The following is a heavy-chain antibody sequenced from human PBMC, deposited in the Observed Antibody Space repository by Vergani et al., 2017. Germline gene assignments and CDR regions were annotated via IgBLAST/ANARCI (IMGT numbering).Heavy chain of an antibody. Sequence: QAQLVESGGGVVQPGGSLRLSCVGSGFNFSNYGMHWVRQAPGKGLEWVAFIRYDGGKKYFADSVEGRFTISRDNSKSTMYLQMNSLRDEDTGVYYCARDLRLLYNRFDPWGQGTLVTVSS. CDR3: ARDLRLLYNRFDP. D-gene: IGHD1-14*01. V-gene: IGHV3-30*02. J-gene: IGHJ5*02. CDR1: GFNFSNYG. CDR2: IRYDGGKK.